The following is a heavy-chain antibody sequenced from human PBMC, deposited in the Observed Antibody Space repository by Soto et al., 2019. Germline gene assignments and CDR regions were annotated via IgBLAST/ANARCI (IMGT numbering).Heavy chain of an antibody. CDR1: GFTFSTYS. CDR2: ILSSSATI. CDR3: ARCIGYCSSLAFDI. Sequence: PGGSLRLSCAASGFTFSTYSMNWVRQAPGKGLEWVSYILSSSATIYYADSVKGRFTISRDNAKSSLYLQMNSLRAEDTAVYYWARCIGYCSSLAFDIWGQGTMVTVSS. D-gene: IGHD2-15*01. J-gene: IGHJ3*02. V-gene: IGHV3-48*01.